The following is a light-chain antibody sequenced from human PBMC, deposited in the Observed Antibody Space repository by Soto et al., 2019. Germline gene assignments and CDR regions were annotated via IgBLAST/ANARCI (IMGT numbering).Light chain of an antibody. CDR3: QQYNSYSET. J-gene: IGKJ1*01. CDR1: QSISSW. Sequence: DIQTTRSPSTLSASVGDRVTITCRASQSISSWLAWYQQRPGKAPKLLIYDASSLESGVPSRFSGSGSGTEFTLTISSLQPDDFATYYCQQYNSYSETFGQGTKVDIK. V-gene: IGKV1-5*01. CDR2: DAS.